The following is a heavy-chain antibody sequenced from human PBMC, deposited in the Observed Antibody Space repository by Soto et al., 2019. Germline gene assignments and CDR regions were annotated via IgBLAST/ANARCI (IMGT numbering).Heavy chain of an antibody. CDR2: IRSKAYGGTT. CDR3: TSWFGELYPFDP. V-gene: IGHV3-49*03. D-gene: IGHD3-10*01. Sequence: EVQLVESGGGLVQPGRSLRLSCTASGFTFGDYAMSWFRQAPGKGLEWVGFIRSKAYGGTTEYAASVKGRFTISRDDSKSIAYLQMNSLKTEDTAVYYCTSWFGELYPFDPWGQGTLVTVSS. CDR1: GFTFGDYA. J-gene: IGHJ5*02.